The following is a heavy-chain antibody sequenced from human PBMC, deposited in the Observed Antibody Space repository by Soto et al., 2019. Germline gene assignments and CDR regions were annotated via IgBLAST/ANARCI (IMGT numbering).Heavy chain of an antibody. CDR2: IIPSLGTA. CDR1: GGTISNYA. V-gene: IGHV1-69*11. J-gene: IGHJ6*02. Sequence: QVQLVQSGAEVKKPGSSVKVSCKASGGTISNYAISWVRQAPGQGLECVGGIIPSLGTANYAQKFQGRVKITADESTGTAYMELSSLRSEDTAVYYCAGVQAGAYYQVYYGMDVWGQGTTVTVSS. CDR3: AGVQAGAYYQVYYGMDV. D-gene: IGHD3-22*01.